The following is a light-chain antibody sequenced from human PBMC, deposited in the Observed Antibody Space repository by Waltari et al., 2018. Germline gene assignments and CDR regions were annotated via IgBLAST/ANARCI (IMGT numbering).Light chain of an antibody. CDR1: QGISIW. V-gene: IGKV1D-12*01. CDR3: QQANSFPFT. CDR2: AAS. J-gene: IGKJ4*01. Sequence: DLQMTQSPSSVSASVGDTVTITCRASQGISIWLAWYQQKPGRIPNLLIYAASSLESGVPSRFSGSGSGTDFTLTITNLQPEDFATYYCQQANSFPFTFGGGTKVEI.